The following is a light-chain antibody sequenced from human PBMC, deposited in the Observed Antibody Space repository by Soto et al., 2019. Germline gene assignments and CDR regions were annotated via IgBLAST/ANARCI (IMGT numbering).Light chain of an antibody. CDR2: TAS. CDR1: QSISSW. J-gene: IGKJ2*01. CDR3: QQYNRYSPYT. Sequence: DIQMTQSPSTLSASVGDRVTITCRASQSISSWLAWYQQKPGKAPKLLIYTASSLESGVPSRFSGSGSGTEFTLTISSLQPDDFATYYCQQYNRYSPYTFGQETKLDIK. V-gene: IGKV1-5*03.